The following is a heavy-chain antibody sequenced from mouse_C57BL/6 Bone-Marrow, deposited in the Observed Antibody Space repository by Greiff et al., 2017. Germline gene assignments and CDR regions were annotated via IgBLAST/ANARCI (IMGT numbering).Heavy chain of an antibody. D-gene: IGHD1-1*01. J-gene: IGHJ1*03. V-gene: IGHV1-52*01. CDR3: ARIYYGSSYPYWYFDV. CDR1: GYTFTSYW. CDR2: IDPSDSET. Sequence: VQLQQPGAELVRPGSSVKLSCKASGYTFTSYWMHWVKQRPIQGLEWIGNIDPSDSETHYNQKFKDKATLTVDKSSSTAYMQLSSLTSEDSAVYYCARIYYGSSYPYWYFDVWGTGTTVTVSS.